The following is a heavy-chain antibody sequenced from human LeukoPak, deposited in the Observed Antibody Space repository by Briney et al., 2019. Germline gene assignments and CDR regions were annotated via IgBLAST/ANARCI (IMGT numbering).Heavy chain of an antibody. CDR2: ISGSGGST. Sequence: QSGGSLRLSCAASGFTLSSYAMSWVRQAPGKGLEWVSAISGSGGSTYYADSVKGRFTISRDNSKNTLYLQMNSLRAEDTAVYYCAKSFMEQWLEARFEYYFDYWGQGTLVTVSS. J-gene: IGHJ4*02. D-gene: IGHD6-19*01. CDR3: AKSFMEQWLEARFEYYFDY. CDR1: GFTLSSYA. V-gene: IGHV3-23*01.